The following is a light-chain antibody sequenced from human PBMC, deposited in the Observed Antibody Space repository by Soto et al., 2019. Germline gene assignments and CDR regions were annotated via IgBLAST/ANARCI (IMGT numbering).Light chain of an antibody. Sequence: DIQMTQSPSSLSASLAPSVTITCQASQNINNYLNWYQQKPGRAPKLLIYDASNLEAGVPSRFRGSGSGTDFTFTISRLQPEDIATYYCQQYENLPTFGQGTRLEIK. CDR3: QQYENLPT. CDR1: QNINNY. V-gene: IGKV1-33*01. CDR2: DAS. J-gene: IGKJ5*01.